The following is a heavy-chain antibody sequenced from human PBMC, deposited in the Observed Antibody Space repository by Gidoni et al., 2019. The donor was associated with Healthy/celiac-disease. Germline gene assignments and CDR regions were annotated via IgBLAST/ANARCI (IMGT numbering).Heavy chain of an antibody. D-gene: IGHD1-26*01. J-gene: IGHJ4*02. V-gene: IGHV3-7*01. CDR2: IKQDGSEK. Sequence: EVQLVESGGGLVQPGGSLRLSCAASGFTFSSYWMSWVRQAPGKGLEWVANIKQDGSEKYYVDSVKGRFTISRDNAKNSLYLQMNSLRAEDTAVYYCARDFGIVEVYFDYWGQGTLVTVSS. CDR3: ARDFGIVEVYFDY. CDR1: GFTFSSYW.